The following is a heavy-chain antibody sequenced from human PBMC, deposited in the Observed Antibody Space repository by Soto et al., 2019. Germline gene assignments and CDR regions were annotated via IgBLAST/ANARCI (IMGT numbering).Heavy chain of an antibody. CDR2: INPNSGGT. Sequence: GASVKVSCKASGYTFTGYYMHWVRQAPGQGLEWMGWINPNSGGTNYAQKFQGRVTMTRDTSISTAYMELSRLRSDDTAVYYCARDFLGRYYYDSSGPEDAFDIWGQGTMVTVSS. CDR3: ARDFLGRYYYDSSGPEDAFDI. CDR1: GYTFTGYY. J-gene: IGHJ3*02. D-gene: IGHD3-22*01. V-gene: IGHV1-2*02.